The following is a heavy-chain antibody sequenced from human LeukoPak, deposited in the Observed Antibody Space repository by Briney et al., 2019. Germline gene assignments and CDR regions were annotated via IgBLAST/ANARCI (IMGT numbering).Heavy chain of an antibody. CDR3: ARVGETYYDFWSGYYTKIHYYGMDV. J-gene: IGHJ6*02. D-gene: IGHD3-3*01. Sequence: PGRSLRLSCVASGFTFSNYAMHWVRHVPGRGLDWVANIKPDGSAGYYAASVKGRFTVSRDNAKNSLYLQMNSLRAEDTAVCYCARVGETYYDFWSGYYTKIHYYGMDVWGQGTTVTVSS. CDR1: GFTFSNYA. V-gene: IGHV3-7*01. CDR2: IKPDGSAG.